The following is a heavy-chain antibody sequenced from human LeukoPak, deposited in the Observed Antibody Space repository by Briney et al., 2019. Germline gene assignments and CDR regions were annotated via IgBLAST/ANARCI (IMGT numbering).Heavy chain of an antibody. D-gene: IGHD6-13*01. J-gene: IGHJ4*02. CDR3: ARSLPGIAAAGNDY. CDR2: IYYSGST. V-gene: IGHV4-39*07. CDR1: GGSISSSSYY. Sequence: PSETLSLTGTVSGGSISSSSYYWGWIRQPPGKGLEWIGSIYYSGSTYYNPSLKSRVTISVDKSKNHFSLKLSYVTAADTAVYYCARSLPGIAAAGNDYWGQGTLVTVSS.